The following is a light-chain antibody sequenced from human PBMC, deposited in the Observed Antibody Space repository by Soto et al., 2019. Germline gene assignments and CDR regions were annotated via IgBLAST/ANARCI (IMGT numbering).Light chain of an antibody. J-gene: IGLJ1*01. CDR1: SSDVGNYNL. CDR2: EDT. V-gene: IGLV2-23*01. Sequence: QSALTQPASVSGSPGKSLTISCTGTSSDVGNYNLVSWYQFQPGKTPKLMISEDTKRPAGVSHRFSSAKSGNTASLTISGLQPEDEADYFCCSYSGIRTYVFGTGTKVTVL. CDR3: CSYSGIRTYV.